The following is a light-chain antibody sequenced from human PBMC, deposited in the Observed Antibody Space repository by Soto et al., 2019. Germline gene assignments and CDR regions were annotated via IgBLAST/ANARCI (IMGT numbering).Light chain of an antibody. Sequence: EIVLTQSPGTLSLSPGERATLFCRASQSIATSQLAWYQQKPGQAPRLLIGASTRATGIPDRFSDSGSGTDFTLTISRLEPEDFAVYYCQQYSKWPLAFGGGTKVDIK. V-gene: IGKV3-20*01. CDR2: GAS. CDR3: QQYSKWPLA. J-gene: IGKJ4*01. CDR1: QSIATSQ.